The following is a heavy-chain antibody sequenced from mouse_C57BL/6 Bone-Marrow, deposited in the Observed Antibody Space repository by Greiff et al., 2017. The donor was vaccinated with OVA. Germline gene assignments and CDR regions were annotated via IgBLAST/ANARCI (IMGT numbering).Heavy chain of an antibody. CDR2: IDPETGGT. D-gene: IGHD1-1*01. Sequence: QVQLQQSGAELVRPGASVTLSCKASGYTFTDYEMHWVKQTPVHGLEWIGAIDPETGGTAYNQKFKGKATLTADKSSSTAYMQLSSLTSEDSAVYFCARDYYGSSYFDYWGQGTTLTVSS. V-gene: IGHV1-15*01. CDR3: ARDYYGSSYFDY. J-gene: IGHJ2*01. CDR1: GYTFTDYE.